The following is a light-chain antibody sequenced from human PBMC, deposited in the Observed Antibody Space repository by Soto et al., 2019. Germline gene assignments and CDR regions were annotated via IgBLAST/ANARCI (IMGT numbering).Light chain of an antibody. CDR1: QSITTY. Sequence: DIQMTQSPSTLSASVGDRFTITCRASQSITTYVNWYQQKLGKAPTLLIYAASSLQSGVPSRFSGSGSGTDFTLTISSLQPEDFATYFCQQCYSSPRTFGQGTKV. CDR2: AAS. CDR3: QQCYSSPRT. V-gene: IGKV1-39*01. J-gene: IGKJ1*01.